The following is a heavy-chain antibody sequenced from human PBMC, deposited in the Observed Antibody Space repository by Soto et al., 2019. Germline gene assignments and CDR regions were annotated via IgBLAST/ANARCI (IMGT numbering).Heavy chain of an antibody. J-gene: IGHJ5*02. Sequence: QLQLQESGPGLVKPSETLSLTCTVSVGSFSSSTYSWGWIRKPPGKGLEWIASMYSGGNTYYNPSLKSRVTVSADTSKNHFSLKLTSVTAADTAIYYCARQPYDSTGYYYGAWGQGTLVTVSS. CDR2: MYSGGNT. D-gene: IGHD3-22*01. V-gene: IGHV4-39*01. CDR1: VGSFSSSTYS. CDR3: ARQPYDSTGYYYGA.